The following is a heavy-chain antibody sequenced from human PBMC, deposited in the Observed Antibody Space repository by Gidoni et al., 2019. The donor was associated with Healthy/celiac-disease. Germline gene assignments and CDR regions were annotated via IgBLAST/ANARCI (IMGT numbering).Heavy chain of an antibody. CDR1: GFTFSSYA. J-gene: IGHJ6*03. Sequence: QVQLVESGGGVVQPGRSLRLSCAASGFTFSSYAMPWVRQAPGKGLEWVAVISYDGSNKYYADSVKGRFTISRDNSKNTLYLQMNSLRAEDTAVYYCAREGLPYYYYYYMDVWGKGTTVTVSS. V-gene: IGHV3-30-3*01. CDR3: AREGLPYYYYYYMDV. D-gene: IGHD5-12*01. CDR2: ISYDGSNK.